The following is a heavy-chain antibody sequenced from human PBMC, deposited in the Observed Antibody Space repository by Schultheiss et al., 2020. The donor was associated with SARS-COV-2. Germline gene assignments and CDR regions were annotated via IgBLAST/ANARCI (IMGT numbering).Heavy chain of an antibody. CDR2: INSDGSST. CDR3: ARGREICSSTSCYVPYYYYGMDV. J-gene: IGHJ6*02. V-gene: IGHV3-74*01. Sequence: GGSLRLSCAASGFTFSSYWMHWVRQAPGKGLVWVSRINSDGSSTSYADSVKGRFTISRDNAKNTLYLQMNSLRAEDTAVYYCARGREICSSTSCYVPYYYYGMDVWGQGTTVTVSS. CDR1: GFTFSSYW. D-gene: IGHD2-2*01.